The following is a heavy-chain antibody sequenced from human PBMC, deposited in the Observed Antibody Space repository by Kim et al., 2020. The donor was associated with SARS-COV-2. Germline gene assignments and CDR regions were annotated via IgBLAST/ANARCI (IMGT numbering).Heavy chain of an antibody. D-gene: IGHD3-10*01. CDR2: INYSGST. Sequence: SETLSLTCAVYGGSFSGYYWSWFRQHPGKGLLWIGEINYSGSTNYNPSLQSRVTISLDTSKNKFSLKLSSVTAADTAVYYCARGAVYYYGSGSYRFDYWGQGTLVTVSS. J-gene: IGHJ4*02. CDR1: GGSFSGYY. V-gene: IGHV4-34*01. CDR3: ARGAVYYYGSGSYRFDY.